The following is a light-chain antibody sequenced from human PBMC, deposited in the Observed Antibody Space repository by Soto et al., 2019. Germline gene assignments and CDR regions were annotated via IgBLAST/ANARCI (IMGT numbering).Light chain of an antibody. CDR2: KVS. V-gene: IGKV2-30*02. CDR1: QSLVHSDGNTH. CDR3: MQGTHWPST. Sequence: VVMTQSPLSLPVTLGQPASISCRSSQSLVHSDGNTHLNWFQQRPGQSPRRLVCKVSNRELGAPDRFSGSASGTEFTQKITRVEAEDVGVYYCMQGTHWPSTFGQGTKLEIK. J-gene: IGKJ2*01.